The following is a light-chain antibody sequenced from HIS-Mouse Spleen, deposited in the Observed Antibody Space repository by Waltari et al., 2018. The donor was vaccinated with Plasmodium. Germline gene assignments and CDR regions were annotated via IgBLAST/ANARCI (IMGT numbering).Light chain of an antibody. J-gene: IGLJ3*02. CDR1: SSNIGAGYD. CDR3: QSYDSSLSGWV. V-gene: IGLV1-40*01. CDR2: GNS. Sequence: QSVLTQPPSVSGAPGQRVTISCTGRSSNIGAGYDFHWYQQLPGTAPKLLIYGNSNRPSGVPDRFSGSKSGTSASLAITGLQAEDEADYYCQSYDSSLSGWVFGGGTKLTVL.